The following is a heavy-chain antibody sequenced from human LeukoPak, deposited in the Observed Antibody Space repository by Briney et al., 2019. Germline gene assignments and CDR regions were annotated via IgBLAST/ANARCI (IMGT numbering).Heavy chain of an antibody. CDR2: ISGSGGST. CDR3: ARETPGDGYFDN. D-gene: IGHD7-27*01. J-gene: IGHJ4*02. Sequence: PGRSLRLSCAASGFTFSSNAMSWVRQAPGKGLEWVSAISGSGGSTYYADSVRGRFTISRDNSKNTLCLQMNSLRAEDTAVYYCARETPGDGYFDNWGQGTLVTVSS. V-gene: IGHV3-23*01. CDR1: GFTFSSNA.